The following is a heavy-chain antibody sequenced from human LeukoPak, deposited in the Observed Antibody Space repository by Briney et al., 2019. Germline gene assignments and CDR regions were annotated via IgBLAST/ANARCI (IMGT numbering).Heavy chain of an antibody. Sequence: PSETLSLTCTVSGYSISSGYYWGWIRQPPGKGLEWIGSIYHSGSTYYNPSLKSRVTISVDTSKNQFSLKLSSMTAADTAVYYCARRNDYGDYRFDYWGQGTLVTVSS. J-gene: IGHJ4*02. V-gene: IGHV4-38-2*02. D-gene: IGHD4-17*01. CDR3: ARRNDYGDYRFDY. CDR2: IYHSGST. CDR1: GYSISSGYY.